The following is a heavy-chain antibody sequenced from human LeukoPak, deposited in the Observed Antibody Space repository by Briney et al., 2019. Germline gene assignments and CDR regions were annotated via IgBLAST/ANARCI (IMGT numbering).Heavy chain of an antibody. V-gene: IGHV3-48*03. CDR3: ARDQETTAYYYYGMDV. CDR1: GFTFSSYE. J-gene: IGHJ6*02. CDR2: ISSSGSTI. Sequence: GGSLGLSCAASGFTFSSYEMNWVRQAPGKGLEWVSYISSSGSTIYYADSVKGRFTISRDNAKNSLYLQMNSLRAEDTAVYYCARDQETTAYYYYGMDVWGQGTTVTVSS. D-gene: IGHD1-1*01.